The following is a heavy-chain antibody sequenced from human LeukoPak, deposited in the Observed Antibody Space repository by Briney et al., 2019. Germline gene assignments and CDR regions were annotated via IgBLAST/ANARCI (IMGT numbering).Heavy chain of an antibody. V-gene: IGHV3-23*01. D-gene: IGHD2-2*01. CDR2: ISGSGGST. J-gene: IGHJ6*03. CDR1: GGPISNSN. Sequence: ETLSLTCAVFGGPISNSNWWSWVRQSPGKGLEWVSAISGSGGSTYYADSVKGRFTISRDNSKNTLYLQMNSLRAEDTAVYYCARTTEGYCSSASCFGFSYSYYMDVWGKGTTVTISS. CDR3: ARTTEGYCSSASCFGFSYSYYMDV.